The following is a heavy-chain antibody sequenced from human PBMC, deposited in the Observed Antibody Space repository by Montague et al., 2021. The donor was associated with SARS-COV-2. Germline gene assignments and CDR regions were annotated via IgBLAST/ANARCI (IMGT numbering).Heavy chain of an antibody. Sequence: SETLSLTCTVSVGSITGYFWTWIRQPPGKGLEWFGHMHYSGSAKYNPSLESRVTMSIDTSESQFSLHLRSVTAADTGVYYCARVPFSSSWYYLDYWGQGTLVTVSS. CDR3: ARVPFSSSWYYLDY. J-gene: IGHJ4*02. CDR2: MHYSGSA. V-gene: IGHV4-59*12. D-gene: IGHD6-13*01. CDR1: VGSITGYF.